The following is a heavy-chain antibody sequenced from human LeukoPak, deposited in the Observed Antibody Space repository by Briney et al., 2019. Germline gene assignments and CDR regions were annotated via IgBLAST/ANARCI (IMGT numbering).Heavy chain of an antibody. CDR1: GFTFSSYS. V-gene: IGHV3-21*01. Sequence: GGSLRLSCAASGFTFSSYSMNWVRQAPGKGLEWVSSISSSSYIYYADSVKGRFTISRDNAKNSLYLQMNSLRAEDTAVYYCATGGDYGGNSDFDYWGQGTLVTVSS. CDR3: ATGGDYGGNSDFDY. D-gene: IGHD4-23*01. CDR2: ISSSSYI. J-gene: IGHJ4*02.